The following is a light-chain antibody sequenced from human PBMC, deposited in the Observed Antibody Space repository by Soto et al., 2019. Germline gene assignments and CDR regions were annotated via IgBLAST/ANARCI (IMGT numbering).Light chain of an antibody. CDR2: GAS. CDR3: QQYGSSPHI. Sequence: DIVLTQSPGTLSLSPGERAALSCRASQSVSSSYLAWYQQKPGQAPRLLIYGASNRATGVPDRFSGSGSGTDFTLTINRLGPGDFAVYYCQQYGSSPHIFGQGTKLEIK. V-gene: IGKV3-20*01. J-gene: IGKJ2*01. CDR1: QSVSSSY.